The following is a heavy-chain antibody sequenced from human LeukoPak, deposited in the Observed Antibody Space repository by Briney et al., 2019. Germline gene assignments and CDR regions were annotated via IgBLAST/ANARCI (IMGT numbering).Heavy chain of an antibody. CDR1: GYTFTGYY. CDR2: INPNSAGT. D-gene: IGHD3-22*01. CDR3: AREYGYYDSSGYYNDAFDI. Sequence: ASVKVSCKASGYTFTGYYIHWVRQAPGQGLEWMGWINPNSAGTNYALKFQGRVTMTRDTSITTAHLELSGLRSDDTAVYYCAREYGYYDSSGYYNDAFDIWGQGTMVTVSS. V-gene: IGHV1-2*02. J-gene: IGHJ3*02.